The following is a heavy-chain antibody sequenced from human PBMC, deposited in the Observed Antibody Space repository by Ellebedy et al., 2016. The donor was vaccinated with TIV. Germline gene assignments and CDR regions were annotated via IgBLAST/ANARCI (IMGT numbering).Heavy chain of an antibody. V-gene: IGHV3-9*01. J-gene: IGHJ5*01. Sequence: PGGSLRLSCAASGFTFDDYAMYWVRQAPGKGLEWVSGISWNSGSIAYADSVRGRFTISRDNAKTSLYLQMNSLRVEDSAVYYCPRGRISLDSWGQGALVTVSS. CDR2: ISWNSGSI. CDR1: GFTFDDYA. CDR3: PRGRISLDS.